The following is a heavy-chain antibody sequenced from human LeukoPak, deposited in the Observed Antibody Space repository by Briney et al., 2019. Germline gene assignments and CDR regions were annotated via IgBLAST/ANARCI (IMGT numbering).Heavy chain of an antibody. D-gene: IGHD3-10*01. CDR3: ARSARYYGSGSPPGY. J-gene: IGHJ4*02. CDR1: GYTFTGYY. V-gene: IGHV1-2*02. CDR2: INPNSGGT. Sequence: ASVKVSCKASGYTFTGYYMHWVRQAPGQGLEWMGWINPNSGGTNYAQKFQGRVTMTRDTSISTAYMELSRLRSDDTAVYYCARSARYYGSGSPPGYWGQGTLVTVSS.